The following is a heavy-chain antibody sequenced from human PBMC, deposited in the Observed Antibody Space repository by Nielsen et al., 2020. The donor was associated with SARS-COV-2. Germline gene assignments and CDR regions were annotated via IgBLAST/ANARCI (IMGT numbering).Heavy chain of an antibody. J-gene: IGHJ4*02. CDR2: IYYSGST. CDR1: GGSISSYY. Sequence: SETLSLTCTVSGGSISSYYWSWIRQPPGKGLEWIGYIYYSGSTNYNPSLKSRVTISVDTSKNQFSLKLSSVTAADTAVYYCARGFHSSSYMAPRRAYFDYWGQGTLVTVSS. CDR3: ARGFHSSSYMAPRRAYFDY. D-gene: IGHD6-13*01. V-gene: IGHV4-59*01.